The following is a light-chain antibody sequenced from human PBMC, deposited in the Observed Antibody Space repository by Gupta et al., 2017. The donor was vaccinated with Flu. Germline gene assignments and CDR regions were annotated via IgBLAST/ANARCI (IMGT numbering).Light chain of an antibody. V-gene: IGKV1-5*03. J-gene: IGKJ2*01. CDR3: QQDASYPHT. Sequence: PSTLSASVGGRVTITCRASQSFSSWLAWYQQKPGKAPSLLIYRASGLESGVPSRFSGSGSGTEFTLTISSLQPEDSATYYCQQDASYPHTFGQGTKLEIK. CDR1: QSFSSW. CDR2: RAS.